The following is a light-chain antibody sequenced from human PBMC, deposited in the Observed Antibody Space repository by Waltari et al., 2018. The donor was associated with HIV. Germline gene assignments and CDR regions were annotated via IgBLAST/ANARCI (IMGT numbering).Light chain of an antibody. CDR2: GSS. V-gene: IGKV3-15*01. J-gene: IGKJ1*01. CDR1: QSVTTN. CDR3: QQYNHLPWT. Sequence: EIVMTQSPATLSVSPGERATLSCRASQSVTTNLAWYQQKPGQAPRLLFYGSSTRATGLPDRFSGSGSGTEFTLTISSLQSEDSAVYYCQQYNHLPWTFGQWTTVEIK.